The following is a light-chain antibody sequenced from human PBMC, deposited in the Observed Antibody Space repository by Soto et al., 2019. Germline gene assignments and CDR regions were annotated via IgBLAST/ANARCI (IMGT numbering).Light chain of an antibody. CDR2: GAS. J-gene: IGKJ4*01. V-gene: IGKV3-20*01. CDR3: QQYDNSPLT. CDR1: QSVSSSF. Sequence: EIVLTQSPGTLSLSPGERATLSCRASQSVSSSFLAWYQQKPGLAPRLLIYGASSSATGIPDRFSGSGSGTDFTLTISRLEPEDFAVYYCQQYDNSPLTFGGGTKVEIK.